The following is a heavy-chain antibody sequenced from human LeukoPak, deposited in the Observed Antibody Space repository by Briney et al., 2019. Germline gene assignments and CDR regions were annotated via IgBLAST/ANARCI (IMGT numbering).Heavy chain of an antibody. CDR2: IYSRGDT. J-gene: IGHJ4*02. V-gene: IGHV3-66*01. CDR3: AKSGQGPYYFDY. D-gene: IGHD1-14*01. Sequence: GGSLRLSCAASEFIVSINYMTWVRQAPGKVLEWVSLIYSRGDTKYADSVKGRFTISRDNSKNTLYLQMSSLRTEDTAVYYCAKSGQGPYYFDYWGQGTLVTVSS. CDR1: EFIVSINY.